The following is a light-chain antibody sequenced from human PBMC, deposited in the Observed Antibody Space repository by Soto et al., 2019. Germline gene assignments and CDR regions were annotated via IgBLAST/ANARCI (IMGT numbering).Light chain of an antibody. CDR3: QHYVNWPLT. CDR2: GAS. V-gene: IGKV3-15*01. CDR1: QTVNSK. Sequence: EILITQSPATLSVSPGDRATLSCRASQTVNSKLAWYQQKRGQAPRLLIYGASTRDTGVPARFSGRGSGTEFTLTISRLQSEDFAVYYCQHYVNWPLTFGGGTKVDIK. J-gene: IGKJ4*01.